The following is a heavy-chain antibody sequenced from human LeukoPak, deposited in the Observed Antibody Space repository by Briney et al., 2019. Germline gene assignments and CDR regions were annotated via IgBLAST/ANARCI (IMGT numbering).Heavy chain of an antibody. CDR3: ARGGRFYGSGSYYRAFDI. J-gene: IGHJ3*02. V-gene: IGHV1-18*01. D-gene: IGHD3-10*01. CDR2: ISAYNGNT. CDR1: GYTFTSYG. Sequence: ASVKVSCKASGYTFTSYGISWVRQAPGQGLEWMGWISAYNGNTNYAQKLQGRVTMTTDTSTSTAYMELRSLRSDDTAVYYCARGGRFYGSGSYYRAFDIWGQGTMVTVSS.